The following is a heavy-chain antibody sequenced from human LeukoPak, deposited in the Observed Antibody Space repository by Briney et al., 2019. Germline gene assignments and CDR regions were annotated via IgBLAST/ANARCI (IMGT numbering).Heavy chain of an antibody. CDR1: GGSISSSSYY. V-gene: IGHV4-39*01. D-gene: IGHD5-18*01. Sequence: KPSETPSLTCTVSGGSISSSSYYRGWIRQPPGKGLEWVGSIYYSGSTYYNPSLKSRVTISVDTSKNQFSLKLSSVTAADTAVYYCARFVDTATAYYFDYWGQGTLVTVSS. CDR2: IYYSGST. CDR3: ARFVDTATAYYFDY. J-gene: IGHJ4*02.